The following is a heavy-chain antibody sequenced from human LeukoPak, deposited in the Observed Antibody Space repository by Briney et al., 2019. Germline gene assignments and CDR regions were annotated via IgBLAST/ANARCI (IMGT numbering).Heavy chain of an antibody. CDR3: ARDFTYYDYVWGSYRYRNWFDP. Sequence: SETLSLTCTVSGGSISSYYWSWIRQPAGKGLEWIGRIYTSGSTNYNPSLKSRVTMSVGTSKNQFSLKLSSVTAADTAVYYCARDFTYYDYVWGSYRYRNWFDPWGQGTLVTVSS. CDR2: IYTSGST. CDR1: GGSISSYY. D-gene: IGHD3-16*02. V-gene: IGHV4-4*07. J-gene: IGHJ5*02.